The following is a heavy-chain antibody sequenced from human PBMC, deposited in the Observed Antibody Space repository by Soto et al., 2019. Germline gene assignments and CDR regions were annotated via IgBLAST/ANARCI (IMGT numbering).Heavy chain of an antibody. J-gene: IGHJ6*03. CDR3: ARVYSGSASYYGSYMHV. D-gene: IGHD3-10*01. CDR2: IYYSGST. CDR1: GGSISSYY. Sequence: SETLSLTCTFSGGSISSYYWSWIRQPPGKGLEWIGYIYYSGSTNYNPSLKSRVTIPVDTSKNQFSLKLSSVTAAHTAVYYCARVYSGSASYYGSYMHVWGKGTTVTVSS. V-gene: IGHV4-59*01.